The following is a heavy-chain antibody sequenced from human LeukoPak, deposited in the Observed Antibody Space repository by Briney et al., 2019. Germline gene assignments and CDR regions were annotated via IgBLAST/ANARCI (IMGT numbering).Heavy chain of an antibody. CDR1: GDSISAHH. J-gene: IGHJ3*02. D-gene: IGHD1-26*01. V-gene: IGHV4-59*08. Sequence: SETLSLTCSVSGDSISAHHWTWLRQAPGTGLQWLGYFYDSGDFNYNPSLRSRVTILPDIYTNQLSLTLSSVTAADTAMYYCARLLRPGGRTGDAFDIWGQGTMVTVSS. CDR2: FYDSGDF. CDR3: ARLLRPGGRTGDAFDI.